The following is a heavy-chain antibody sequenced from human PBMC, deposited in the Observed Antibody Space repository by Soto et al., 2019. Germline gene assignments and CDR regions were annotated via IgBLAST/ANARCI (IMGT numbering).Heavy chain of an antibody. CDR1: GFTFSSYA. CDR3: AKDGGIAVAGHVDY. V-gene: IGHV3-23*01. D-gene: IGHD6-19*01. CDR2: ISGSGGST. Sequence: EVTLLESGGGLVQPGGSLRLSCAASGFTFSSYAMSWVRQAPRKGLEWVSAISGSGGSTYYAASVKGRFTISRDNSRNTLYLPRNSLRAEDTAVYYCAKDGGIAVAGHVDYWGQGTLVTVSS. J-gene: IGHJ4*02.